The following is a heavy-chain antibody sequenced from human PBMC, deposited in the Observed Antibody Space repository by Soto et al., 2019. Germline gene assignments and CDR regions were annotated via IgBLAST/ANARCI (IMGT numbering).Heavy chain of an antibody. CDR2: IGTAGDT. D-gene: IGHD3-10*01. CDR3: ARVSGSHPWFRDYYGMDV. Sequence: GGSLRLSCAASGFTFSSYDMHWVRQATGKGLEWVSAIGTAGDTYYPGSVKGRFTISRENAKNSLYLQMNSLRAEDTAVYYCARVSGSHPWFRDYYGMDVWGQGTTVTVSS. V-gene: IGHV3-13*01. CDR1: GFTFSSYD. J-gene: IGHJ6*02.